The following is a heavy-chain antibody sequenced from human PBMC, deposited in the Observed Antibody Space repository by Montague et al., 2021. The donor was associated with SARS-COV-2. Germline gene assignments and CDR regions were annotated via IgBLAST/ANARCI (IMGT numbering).Heavy chain of an antibody. CDR1: GSSISSETHY. CDR2: IFYSGST. D-gene: IGHD6-19*01. Sequence: SETLSLTCSVSGSSISSETHYWGWIRQPSGKRLEWIGSIFYSGSTYYNSSLKSRVSISVDTSKNQFSLRLRSVTAADTAVYYCASQHIPVTGSGEFDYWGPGTLVTVSS. V-gene: IGHV4-39*01. J-gene: IGHJ4*02. CDR3: ASQHIPVTGSGEFDY.